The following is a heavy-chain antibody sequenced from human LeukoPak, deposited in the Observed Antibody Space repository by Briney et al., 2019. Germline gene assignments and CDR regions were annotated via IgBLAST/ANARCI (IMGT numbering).Heavy chain of an antibody. V-gene: IGHV1-24*01. CDR3: AHNSRYYDYVWGSYRSRTSWYYFDY. CDR2: FDPEDGET. D-gene: IGHD3-16*02. CDR1: GYTFTDYY. Sequence: ASVKVSCKASGYTFTDYYIHWVRQAAGKGLEWMGGFDPEDGETIYAQKFQGRVTMTEDTSTDTAYMELSSLRSEDTAVYYCAHNSRYYDYVWGSYRSRTSWYYFDYWGQGTLVTVSS. J-gene: IGHJ4*02.